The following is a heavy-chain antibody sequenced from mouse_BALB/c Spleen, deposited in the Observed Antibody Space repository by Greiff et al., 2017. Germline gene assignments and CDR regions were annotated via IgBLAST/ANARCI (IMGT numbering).Heavy chain of an antibody. Sequence: EVKLVESGGGLVKPGGSLKLSCAASGFTFSSYAMSWVRQSPEKRLEWVAEISSGGSYTYYPDTVTGRFTISRDNAKNTLYLEMSSLRSEDTAMYYCAGEGNAMDYWGQGTSVTVSS. V-gene: IGHV5-9-4*01. CDR3: AGEGNAMDY. CDR1: GFTFSSYA. CDR2: ISSGGSYT. J-gene: IGHJ4*01.